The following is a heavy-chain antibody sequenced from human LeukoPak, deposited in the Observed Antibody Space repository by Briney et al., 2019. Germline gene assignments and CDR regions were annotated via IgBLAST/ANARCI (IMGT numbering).Heavy chain of an antibody. CDR3: ARGYGSVGY. CDR1: GGSISSYY. D-gene: IGHD3-10*01. V-gene: IGHV4-59*01. J-gene: IGHJ4*02. Sequence: SETLSLTCTVSGGSISSYYWSWIRQPPGKGLEWIGYIYYSGSTNHNPSLKSRVTISVDTSKNQFSLKLSSVTAADTAVYYCARGYGSVGYWGQGTLVTVSS. CDR2: IYYSGST.